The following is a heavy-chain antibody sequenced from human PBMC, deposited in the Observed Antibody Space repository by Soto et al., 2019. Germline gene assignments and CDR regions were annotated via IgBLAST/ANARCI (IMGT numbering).Heavy chain of an antibody. CDR1: GYTFFTYD. CDR3: ARGGNRYSTTSSGVGGFDY. D-gene: IGHD2-2*01. V-gene: IGHV1-18*01. J-gene: IGHJ4*02. Sequence: GASVKVSCKASGYTFFTYDSSWVRQAPGQGLEWMGWISTYSGDTKYAQKFQGRDTMTTDTSTTTAYLELRSLRSDDTAVYFCARGGNRYSTTSSGVGGFDYWGQGTLVTVSS. CDR2: ISTYSGDT.